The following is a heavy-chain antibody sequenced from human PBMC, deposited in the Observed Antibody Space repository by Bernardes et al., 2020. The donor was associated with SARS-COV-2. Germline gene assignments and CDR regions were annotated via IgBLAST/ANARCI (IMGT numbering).Heavy chain of an antibody. V-gene: IGHV4-34*01. CDR1: GGSLISYY. CDR3: ARGAKVLEY. J-gene: IGHJ4*02. D-gene: IGHD3-10*01. CDR2: INHSGVT. Sequence: TLSLTCAVHGGSLISYYWSWVRQPPGTGLEWIGQINHSGVTNYNPTLKSRVSISVDTSKNQFSLRLTYVTAADTAIYYFARGAKVLEYWGQGTLVSVSS.